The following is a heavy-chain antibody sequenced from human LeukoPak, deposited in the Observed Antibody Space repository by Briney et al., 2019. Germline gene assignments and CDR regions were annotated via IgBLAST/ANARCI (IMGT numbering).Heavy chain of an antibody. J-gene: IGHJ4*02. CDR2: ISGSGGST. Sequence: GGSLRLTCAASGFTFSCYAMGWVRQAPGKGREWVSAISGSGGSTYYADPVKGRFTISRDNSKNTLYLQMNSLRAEDTAVYYCAKGPRGYSYGYGFDYWGQGTLVTVSS. D-gene: IGHD5-18*01. CDR3: AKGPRGYSYGYGFDY. CDR1: GFTFSCYA. V-gene: IGHV3-23*01.